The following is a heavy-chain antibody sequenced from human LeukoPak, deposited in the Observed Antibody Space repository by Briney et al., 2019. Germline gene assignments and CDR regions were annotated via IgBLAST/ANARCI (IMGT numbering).Heavy chain of an antibody. CDR2: ISSSGSAI. D-gene: IGHD2-2*01. J-gene: IGHJ5*02. Sequence: PGGSLRLSCAASGFTFSSYEMNWVRQAPGKGLEWVSYISSSGSAIYYADSVKGRFTISRDNAKNSLYLQMNSLRAEDTAVYYCARECRTYCSSTSCYGLDPWGQGTLVTVSS. CDR3: ARECRTYCSSTSCYGLDP. CDR1: GFTFSSYE. V-gene: IGHV3-48*03.